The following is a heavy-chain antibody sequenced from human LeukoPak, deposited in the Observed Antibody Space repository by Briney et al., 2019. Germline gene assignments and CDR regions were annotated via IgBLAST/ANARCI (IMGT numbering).Heavy chain of an antibody. D-gene: IGHD1-7*01. Sequence: GGSLRLSCAASGFTFSSFAMHWVRQAPGKGLEWVAFIQNDGTNEYYADPVKGRFTISRDNSKNTLYLQVNSLRTEDTALYYCAKDNGRDRTGTKEFWGQGTLVTVSS. CDR2: IQNDGTNE. CDR1: GFTFSSFA. V-gene: IGHV3-30*02. CDR3: AKDNGRDRTGTKEF. J-gene: IGHJ4*02.